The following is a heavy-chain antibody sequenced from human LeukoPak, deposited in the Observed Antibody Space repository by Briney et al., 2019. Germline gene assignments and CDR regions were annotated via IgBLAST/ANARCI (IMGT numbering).Heavy chain of an antibody. CDR3: AKDLAAAGSLDP. Sequence: GGSLRLCCAASGFTFSSYGMHWVRQAAGKGLEWVAVISYDGSNKYYADSVKGRFTISRDNSKNTLYLQMNSLRAEDTAVYYCAKDLAAAGSLDPWGQGTLVTVSS. CDR1: GFTFSSYG. CDR2: ISYDGSNK. V-gene: IGHV3-30*18. D-gene: IGHD6-13*01. J-gene: IGHJ5*02.